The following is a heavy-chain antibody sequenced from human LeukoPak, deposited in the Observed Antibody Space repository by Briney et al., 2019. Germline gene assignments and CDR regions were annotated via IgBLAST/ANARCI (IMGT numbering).Heavy chain of an antibody. CDR2: IYYSGST. V-gene: IGHV4-30-4*01. CDR3: ASTRISPFDGY. CDR1: GGSISSGDYY. J-gene: IGHJ4*02. D-gene: IGHD2/OR15-2a*01. Sequence: SETLSLTCTVSGGSISSGDYYWSWIRQPPGKGLEWIGYIYYSGSTYYNPSLKGRVTISVDTSKNQFSLKLSSVTAADTAVYYCASTRISPFDGYWGQGTLVTVSS.